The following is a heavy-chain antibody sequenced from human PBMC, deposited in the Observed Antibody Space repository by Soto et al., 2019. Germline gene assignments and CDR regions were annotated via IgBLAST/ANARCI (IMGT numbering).Heavy chain of an antibody. D-gene: IGHD6-6*01. Sequence: ASVKVSCKASGYTFTGYYMHWVRQAPGQGLEWMGWINPNSGGTNYAQKFQGWVTMTRDTSISTAYMELSRLRSDDTAVYYCARDPSGGGIAARPFYYYYGMDVWGQGTTVTVSS. CDR3: ARDPSGGGIAARPFYYYYGMDV. J-gene: IGHJ6*02. CDR1: GYTFTGYY. V-gene: IGHV1-2*04. CDR2: INPNSGGT.